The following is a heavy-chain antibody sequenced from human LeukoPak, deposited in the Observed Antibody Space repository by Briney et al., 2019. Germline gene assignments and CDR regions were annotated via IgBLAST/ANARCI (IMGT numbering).Heavy chain of an antibody. J-gene: IGHJ6*04. D-gene: IGHD3-16*01. CDR3: AREPFGGYQYYYYYYGMDV. V-gene: IGHV3-30*04. CDR2: ISYDGSNK. CDR1: GFTLSSYS. Sequence: GRSLRLSCAASGFTLSSYSIHWVRQAPGKGLEWVAVISYDGSNKYYADSVEGRFTISRDNSKNTLYLQMNSLRAEDTAVYYCAREPFGGYQYYYYYYGMDVWGKGTTVTVSS.